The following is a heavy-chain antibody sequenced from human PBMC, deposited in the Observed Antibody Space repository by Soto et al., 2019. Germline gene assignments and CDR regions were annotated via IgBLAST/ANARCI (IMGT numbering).Heavy chain of an antibody. Sequence: ASVKVSCKASGYTFTSYGISWVRQAPGQGLEWMGWISAYNGNTNYAQKLQGRVTMTTDTSTSTAYMELRSLRSDDTAVYYCARGAPKDSSGCAYYYYMDVWGKGTTVTVSS. D-gene: IGHD6-19*01. V-gene: IGHV1-18*01. CDR3: ARGAPKDSSGCAYYYYMDV. J-gene: IGHJ6*03. CDR2: ISAYNGNT. CDR1: GYTFTSYG.